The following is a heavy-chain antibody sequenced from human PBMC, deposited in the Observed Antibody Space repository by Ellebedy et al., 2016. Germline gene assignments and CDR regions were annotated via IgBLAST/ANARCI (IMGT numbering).Heavy chain of an antibody. CDR2: SGAAGDT. D-gene: IGHD3-10*01. J-gene: IGHJ2*01. CDR1: GFSLTGSD. Sequence: GGSLRLSCAASGFSLTGSDLHWVRRRRGKGLEWVAASGAAGDTYYPDSVRGRFTISRESAKNSFHLQMNSLTAGDTAVYYCARGGPGGDNWFFGLWGRGTQVTVSS. V-gene: IGHV3-13*01. CDR3: ARGGPGGDNWFFGL.